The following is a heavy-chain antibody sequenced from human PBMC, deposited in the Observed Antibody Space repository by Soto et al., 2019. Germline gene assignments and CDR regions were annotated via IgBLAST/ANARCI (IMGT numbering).Heavy chain of an antibody. J-gene: IGHJ6*03. CDR2: IYYSGST. CDR1: GGSISSGGYY. CDR3: ARVARELYYYYMDV. V-gene: IGHV4-31*03. D-gene: IGHD3-10*01. Sequence: SETLSLTCTVSGGSISSGGYYSSWIRQHPGKGLEWIGYIYYSGSTYYNPSLKSRVTISVDTSKNQFSLKLSSVTAADTAVYYCARVARELYYYYMDVWGKGTTVTVSS.